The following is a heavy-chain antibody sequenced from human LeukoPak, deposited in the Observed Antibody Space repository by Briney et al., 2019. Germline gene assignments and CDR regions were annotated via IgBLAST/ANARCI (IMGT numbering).Heavy chain of an antibody. CDR1: GFIFSNYW. V-gene: IGHV3-7*05. Sequence: GGSLRLSCAASGFIFSNYWMTWVRQAPGKGLEWVASIKHDGSESSYVDSVKGRFTISRDNAKNSLYLQMNSLRAEDTAVYYCARGGGRHVEYWGQGNLVTVFS. D-gene: IGHD2/OR15-2a*01. CDR2: IKHDGSES. J-gene: IGHJ4*02. CDR3: ARGGGRHVEY.